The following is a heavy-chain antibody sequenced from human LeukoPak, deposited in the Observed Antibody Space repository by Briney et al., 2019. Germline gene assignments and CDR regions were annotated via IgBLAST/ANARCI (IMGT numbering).Heavy chain of an antibody. CDR1: GFTFNNYA. D-gene: IGHD6-19*01. V-gene: IGHV3-23*01. CDR2: ISGSGGST. J-gene: IGHJ5*02. Sequence: GGSLRLSCAASGFTFNNYAMTWVRQAPGKGLEWVSGISGSGGSTYYADSVKGRFTISRDNSKNTLYLQMNSLRAEDTAVYYCAKDRAWLGTNWFDPWGQGTLVTVSS. CDR3: AKDRAWLGTNWFDP.